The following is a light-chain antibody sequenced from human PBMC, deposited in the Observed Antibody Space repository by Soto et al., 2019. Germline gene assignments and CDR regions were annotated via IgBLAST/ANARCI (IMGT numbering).Light chain of an antibody. V-gene: IGKV1-39*01. CDR3: QHNYGTPA. J-gene: IGKJ5*01. CDR2: ATS. Sequence: DIQMTQSPSSLSASVGDTVIITCRASQTISSPLSWYQQKPGQVPELLIYATSRLQSGVPSRFSGSRSGTDFILTISSLQPEDFATYYCQHNYGTPAFGQGTRLEMK. CDR1: QTISSP.